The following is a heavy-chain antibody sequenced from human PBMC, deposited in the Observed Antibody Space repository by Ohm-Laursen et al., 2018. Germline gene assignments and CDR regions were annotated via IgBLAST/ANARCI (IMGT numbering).Heavy chain of an antibody. D-gene: IGHD3-22*01. V-gene: IGHV3-23*01. Sequence: SLRLSCAAPGFTFSSYAMSWVRQAPGKGLEWVSAISGSDGSTYYADSVKGRFTISRDNSKNTLYLQMNSLRAEDTAVYYCAIQKNYYDSSGYLSWGQGTLVTVSS. CDR2: ISGSDGST. CDR1: GFTFSSYA. CDR3: AIQKNYYDSSGYLS. J-gene: IGHJ4*02.